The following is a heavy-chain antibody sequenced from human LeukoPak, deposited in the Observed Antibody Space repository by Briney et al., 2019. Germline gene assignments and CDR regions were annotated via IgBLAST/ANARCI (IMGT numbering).Heavy chain of an antibody. CDR1: GFTFDDYA. CDR3: VKDRNFRDLDSLDI. CDR2: IDWNSGNI. V-gene: IGHV3-9*01. Sequence: GGSLRLSCAASGFTFDDYAMHWVRQAPGKGLEWVSGIDWNSGNIGYADSVKGRFTISRDNAKNSLYLQVNNLSAEDTASYYCVKDRNFRDLDSLDIWGQGTMVTVSS. J-gene: IGHJ3*02. D-gene: IGHD4-11*01.